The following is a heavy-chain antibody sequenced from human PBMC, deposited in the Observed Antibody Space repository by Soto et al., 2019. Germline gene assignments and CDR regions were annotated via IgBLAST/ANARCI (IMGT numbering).Heavy chain of an antibody. Sequence: GGSLRLSCAASGFTFSSYAMSWVRQAPGKGLEWVSAISGSGGSTYYADSVKGRFTISRDNSKNTLYLQMNSLRAEDTAVYYCAKVGPLIPGVSDNDSPTDAFDICGQGTTVTVSS. J-gene: IGHJ3*02. CDR1: GFTFSSYA. CDR3: AKVGPLIPGVSDNDSPTDAFDI. CDR2: ISGSGGST. D-gene: IGHD2-21*01. V-gene: IGHV3-23*01.